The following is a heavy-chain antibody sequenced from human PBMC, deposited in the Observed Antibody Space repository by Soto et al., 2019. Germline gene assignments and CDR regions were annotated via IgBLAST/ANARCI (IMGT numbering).Heavy chain of an antibody. D-gene: IGHD6-19*01. CDR3: AKDQQWLVYLLDY. Sequence: GGSLRLSCAASGFTFSSYAMSWVRQAPGKGLEWVSAISGSGGSTYYADSVKGRFTISRDNSKNTLYLQMNSLRAEDTAVHYCAKDQQWLVYLLDYWGQGTLVTVSS. V-gene: IGHV3-23*01. CDR1: GFTFSSYA. CDR2: ISGSGGST. J-gene: IGHJ4*02.